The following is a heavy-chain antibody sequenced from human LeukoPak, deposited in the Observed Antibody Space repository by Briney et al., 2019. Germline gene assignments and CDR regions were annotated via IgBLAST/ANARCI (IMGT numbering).Heavy chain of an antibody. CDR2: ISGSADTT. CDR1: GFTFSSYA. V-gene: IGHV3-23*01. Sequence: GGSLRLSCAASGFTFSSYAMSWVLQAPGKGLEWVSAISGSADTTYYSDSVKGRFTISRDNAKNSLYLQMNSLRAEDTAVYYCARARGAMGPFDYWGQGTLVTVSS. J-gene: IGHJ4*02. D-gene: IGHD3-10*01. CDR3: ARARGAMGPFDY.